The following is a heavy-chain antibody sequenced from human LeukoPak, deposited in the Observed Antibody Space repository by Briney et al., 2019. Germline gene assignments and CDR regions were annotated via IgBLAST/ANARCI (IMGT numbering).Heavy chain of an antibody. J-gene: IGHJ1*01. CDR3: ARARYYYDSSGYYYSSEYFQH. CDR1: GFTFSDYY. V-gene: IGHV3-11*04. Sequence: PGGSLRLSCAASGFTFSDYYMSWIRQAPGKGLEWVSCISSSGSTIYYADSVKGRFTISRDNAKNSLYLQMNSLRAEDTAVYYCARARYYYDSSGYYYSSEYFQHWGQGTLVTVSS. D-gene: IGHD3-22*01. CDR2: ISSSGSTI.